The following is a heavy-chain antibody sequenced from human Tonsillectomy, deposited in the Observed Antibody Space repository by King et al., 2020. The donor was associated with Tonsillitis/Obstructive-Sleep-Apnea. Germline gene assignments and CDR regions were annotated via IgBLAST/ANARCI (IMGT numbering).Heavy chain of an antibody. V-gene: IGHV3-15*04. Sequence: VQLVESGGGLVKPGGSLRLSCAASGFPFSHTSMSWVRPAPGKGLEWVGRIESKTDGGTTDHAAPVKGRFTLSRDDSKNTLYLQMSSLKTEDTAVYYCTSTPGITIFGVVDDYWGQGTLVTVSS. D-gene: IGHD3-3*01. J-gene: IGHJ4*02. CDR1: GFPFSHTS. CDR2: IESKTDGGTT. CDR3: TSTPGITIFGVVDDY.